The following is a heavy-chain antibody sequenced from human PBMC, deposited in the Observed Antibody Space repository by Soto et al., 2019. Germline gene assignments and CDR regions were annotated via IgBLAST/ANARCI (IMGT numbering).Heavy chain of an antibody. D-gene: IGHD1-26*01. CDR1: GDSVSSNSAA. Sequence: SQTLSLTCAISGDSVSSNSAAWNWIRPSPSRGLEWLGRTYYRSKWYNDYAVSVKSRITINPDTSKNQFSLQLNSVTPEDTAVYYCASSGIVGATTGLYYFDYWGQGTLVTVPQ. CDR3: ASSGIVGATTGLYYFDY. J-gene: IGHJ4*02. CDR2: TYYRSKWYN. V-gene: IGHV6-1*01.